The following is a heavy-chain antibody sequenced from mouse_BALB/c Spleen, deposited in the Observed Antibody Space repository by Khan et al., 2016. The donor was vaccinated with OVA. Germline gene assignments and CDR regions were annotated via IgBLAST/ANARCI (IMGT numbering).Heavy chain of an antibody. Sequence: QVQLKESGPGLVAPSQSLSITCTVSGFSLSRYNIHWVRQPPGKGLEWLGMIWVGVGTDYNSTLKSRLSIRKDNSKSQVLLKMNSLQTDDTVMYYSARAYYRYDGYYAMDYWGQGTSVTVSS. CDR3: ARAYYRYDGYYAMDY. D-gene: IGHD2-14*01. J-gene: IGHJ4*01. CDR2: IWVGVGT. CDR1: GFSLSRYN. V-gene: IGHV2-6-4*01.